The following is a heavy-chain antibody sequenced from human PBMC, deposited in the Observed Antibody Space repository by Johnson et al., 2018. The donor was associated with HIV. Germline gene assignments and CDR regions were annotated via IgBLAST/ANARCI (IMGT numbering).Heavy chain of an antibody. J-gene: IGHJ3*02. CDR2: ISGRGGST. CDR1: GFNVSGNY. D-gene: IGHD6-19*01. CDR3: AKGVGWLGDAFDI. Sequence: VQLVESGGGLVQPGGSLRLSCVASGFNVSGNYMSWVRQAPGKGLEWVSVISGRGGSTFYADSVRGRFTISRDTSKNTMYLQMNSLRAEDTAVYYCAKGVGWLGDAFDIWGQGTMVTVSS. V-gene: IGHV3-23*04.